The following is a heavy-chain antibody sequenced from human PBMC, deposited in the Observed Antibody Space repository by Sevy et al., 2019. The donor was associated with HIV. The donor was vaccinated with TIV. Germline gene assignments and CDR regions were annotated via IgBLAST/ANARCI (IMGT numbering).Heavy chain of an antibody. J-gene: IGHJ6*03. CDR3: LRVPNCGLGGCQQISPYCLDV. Sequence: GGCLRLSCAASGFTFSDHYVDWVRQAPGKGLEWVGRIRNSPNSYTTEYAASVKGRSTISRDDSRNSVYLQMNSLKTLDSAGYFCLRVPNCGLGGCQQISPYCLDVWGKGATVCVSS. V-gene: IGHV3-72*01. CDR2: IRNSPNSYTT. CDR1: GFTFSDHY. D-gene: IGHD2-15*01.